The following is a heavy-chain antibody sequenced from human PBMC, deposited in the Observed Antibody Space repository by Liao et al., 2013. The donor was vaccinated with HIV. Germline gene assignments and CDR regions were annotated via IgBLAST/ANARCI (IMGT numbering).Heavy chain of an antibody. CDR1: GESINSVPYY. D-gene: IGHD3-22*01. Sequence: QVQLQESGPGLVRPSQTLSLSCTASGESINSVPYYWSWIRQPPGKGLEWIGYIYYSGSTYYNPSLKSRITISVDTSKNQFSLKLSSVTAADTAVYYCARVSYYYDSSGYLRAHFDYWGQGTLVTVSS. V-gene: IGHV4-30-4*08. CDR2: IYYSGST. CDR3: ARVSYYYDSSGYLRAHFDY. J-gene: IGHJ4*02.